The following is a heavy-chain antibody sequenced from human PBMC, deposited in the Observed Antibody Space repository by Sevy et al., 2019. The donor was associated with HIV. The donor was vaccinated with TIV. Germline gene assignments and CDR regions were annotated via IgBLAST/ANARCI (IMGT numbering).Heavy chain of an antibody. V-gene: IGHV1-46*01. D-gene: IGHD3-3*01. CDR3: AREEWLKFFDY. Sequence: VSVKVSCKASGYTISTYHMHWVRQAPGQGLEWMGIINPSGGSTDYAQKFQGRVSMTRDTSTSTVYMELSSLRSEDTAVYYCAREEWLKFFDYWGQGTLVTVSS. CDR2: INPSGGST. CDR1: GYTISTYH. J-gene: IGHJ4*02.